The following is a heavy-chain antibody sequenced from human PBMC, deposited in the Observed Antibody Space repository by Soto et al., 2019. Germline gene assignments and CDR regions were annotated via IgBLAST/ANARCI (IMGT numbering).Heavy chain of an antibody. CDR1: GGSSSRHT. V-gene: IGHV1-69*02. Sequence: QVQLVQSGAEVKKPGSSVKVSCKASGGSSSRHTINWVRQAPGQGLEWIGSMIYILGITNYAQNFQGRVTITADKSTSTAYMELSGLKSDDTAVYYCARHINEGYADSGDGRRNHGGQGTLVTVSS. CDR3: ARHINEGYADSGDGRRNH. J-gene: IGHJ4*02. D-gene: IGHD4-17*01. CDR2: MIYILGIT.